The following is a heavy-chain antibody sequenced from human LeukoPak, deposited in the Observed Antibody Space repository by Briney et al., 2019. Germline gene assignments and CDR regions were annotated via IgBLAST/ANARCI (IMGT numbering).Heavy chain of an antibody. CDR2: IIPIFGTA. CDR1: GGTFSSYA. J-gene: IGHJ4*02. D-gene: IGHD3-9*01. CDR3: AFSSLYYDTLTGYYWPNYFDY. V-gene: IGHV1-69*13. Sequence: ASVKVSCKASGGTFSSYAISWVRQAPGQGLEWMGGIIPIFGTANYAQKFQGRVTITADESTSTAYMELSSLRSEDTAVYYCAFSSLYYDTLTGYYWPNYFDYWGQGTLVTVSS.